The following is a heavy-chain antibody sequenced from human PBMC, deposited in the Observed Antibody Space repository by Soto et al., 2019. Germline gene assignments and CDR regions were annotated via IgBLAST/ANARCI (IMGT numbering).Heavy chain of an antibody. Sequence: EVQLVESGGGLVKPGGSLRLSCEASGFIFSTFSMNWIRQAPGKGLEWVSAISSSSTYIYYAASVKGRFTISRDNAKNSLFLQMNSLRAEDTAVSYCATEDLDLRSAYEIWGQGTMVTVSS. J-gene: IGHJ3*02. D-gene: IGHD1-7*01. CDR1: GFIFSTFS. V-gene: IGHV3-21*01. CDR3: ATEDLDLRSAYEI. CDR2: ISSSSTYI.